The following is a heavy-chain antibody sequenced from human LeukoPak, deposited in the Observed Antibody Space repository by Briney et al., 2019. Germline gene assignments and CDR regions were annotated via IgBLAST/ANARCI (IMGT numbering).Heavy chain of an antibody. V-gene: IGHV3-30-3*01. Sequence: GGSLRLSCAASGFTFSSYAMHWGRQAPGKGLGWGAVISNDGSNKYYADSVKGRLTISRDNSKNTLYLQMNSLRAEGTAVYYCASYDFWSGFTDWGQGTLVTVSS. D-gene: IGHD3-3*01. CDR1: GFTFSSYA. J-gene: IGHJ4*02. CDR3: ASYDFWSGFTD. CDR2: ISNDGSNK.